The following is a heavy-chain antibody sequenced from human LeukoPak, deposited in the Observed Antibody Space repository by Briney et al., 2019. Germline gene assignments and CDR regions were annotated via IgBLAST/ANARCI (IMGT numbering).Heavy chain of an antibody. CDR3: ARDLLPAPTGRGGDCYADY. D-gene: IGHD2-21*02. V-gene: IGHV3-11*01. CDR2: ISSSGSTI. J-gene: IGHJ4*02. CDR1: GFTFSVYY. Sequence: GGSLRLSCAASGFTFSVYYMSWIRQAPGKGLEWVSYISSSGSTIYYADSVKGRFTISRDNAKNSLYLQMNSLRAEDTAVYYCARDLLPAPTGRGGDCYADYWGQGTLVTVSS.